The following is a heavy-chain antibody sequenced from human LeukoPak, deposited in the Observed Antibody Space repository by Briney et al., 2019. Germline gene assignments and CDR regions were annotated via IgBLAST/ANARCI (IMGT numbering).Heavy chain of an antibody. CDR3: ARRPVRGIIPLDY. CDR1: GGSISSSSYY. CDR2: IYFSGST. Sequence: SETLSLTCTVSGGSISSSSYYWGCIRQPPGKGLEWIGNIYFSGSTYYNPSLKSRVTISVDTSKNQFPLKLSSVTAADTAVYYCARRPVRGIIPLDYWGQGTLVTVSS. V-gene: IGHV4-39*01. D-gene: IGHD3-10*01. J-gene: IGHJ4*02.